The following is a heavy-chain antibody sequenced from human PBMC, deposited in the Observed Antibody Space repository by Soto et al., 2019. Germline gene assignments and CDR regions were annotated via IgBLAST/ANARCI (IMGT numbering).Heavy chain of an antibody. CDR1: GFTFGSYW. V-gene: IGHV3-7*01. Sequence: PGGSLRLSCAASGFTFGSYWMTWLRQTPGRGLEWVANIKQDGSQRHYLDSVKGRFTISRDNAKSSLYLQMNSLRADDTGVYYCARDDGDRSTDYWGQGTQVTVSS. D-gene: IGHD3-16*02. CDR2: IKQDGSQR. CDR3: ARDDGDRSTDY. J-gene: IGHJ4*02.